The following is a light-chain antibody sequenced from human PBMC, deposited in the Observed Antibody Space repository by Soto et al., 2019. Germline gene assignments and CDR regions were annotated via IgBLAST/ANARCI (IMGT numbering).Light chain of an antibody. CDR1: QSLLHSNGYNY. J-gene: IGKJ4*01. Sequence: DIVMTQSPLSLPVTPGEPASISCRSSQSLLHSNGYNYLDWYLQKPGQSPQLLIYLGSNRASGVPDRCSGSGSGTDFTLKISRVEAEDVGVYYCMQALQTGFGGGTKVEIK. V-gene: IGKV2-28*01. CDR2: LGS. CDR3: MQALQTG.